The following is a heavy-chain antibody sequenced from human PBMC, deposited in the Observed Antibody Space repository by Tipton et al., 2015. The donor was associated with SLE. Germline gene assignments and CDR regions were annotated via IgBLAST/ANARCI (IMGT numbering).Heavy chain of an antibody. CDR3: ARGEYSSSWYDKYFDL. D-gene: IGHD6-13*01. CDR2: IYTSGST. V-gene: IGHV4-61*09. CDR1: GGSISSGSYY. Sequence: TLSLTCTVSGGSISSGSYYWSWIRQPAGKGLEWIGYIYTSGSTNYNPSLKSRVTISVDTSKNQFSLKLSSVTAADTAVYYCARGEYSSSWYDKYFDLWGRGTLVTVSS. J-gene: IGHJ2*01.